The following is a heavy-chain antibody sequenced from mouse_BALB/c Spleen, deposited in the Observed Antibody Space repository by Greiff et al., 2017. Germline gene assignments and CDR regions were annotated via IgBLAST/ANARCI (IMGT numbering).Heavy chain of an antibody. CDR2: INPSTGYT. CDR1: GYTFTSYW. V-gene: IGHV1-7*01. CDR3: ARYTTVVATDYYAMDY. D-gene: IGHD1-1*01. J-gene: IGHJ4*01. Sequence: GQLQQSGAELAKPGASVKMSCKASGYTFTSYWMHWVKQRPGQGLEWIGYINPSTGYTEYNQKFKDKATLTADKSSSTAYMQLSSLTSEDSAVYYCARYTTVVATDYYAMDYWGQGTSVTVSS.